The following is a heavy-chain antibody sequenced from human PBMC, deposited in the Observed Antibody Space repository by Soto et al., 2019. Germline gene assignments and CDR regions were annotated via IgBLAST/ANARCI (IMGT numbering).Heavy chain of an antibody. J-gene: IGHJ4*02. Sequence: QVQLVESGGGVVRPGRSLRLSCAASGFTFSAFAIHWVRQAPGKGLEWVAAISHDGTQQFYGDSVKGRFTISRDNSKNTLYLEMNSLRVEDTAVYYCGAGQYFSDYWGQGTLVTVSS. CDR2: ISHDGTQQ. V-gene: IGHV3-30-3*01. CDR3: GAGQYFSDY. CDR1: GFTFSAFA. D-gene: IGHD6-13*01.